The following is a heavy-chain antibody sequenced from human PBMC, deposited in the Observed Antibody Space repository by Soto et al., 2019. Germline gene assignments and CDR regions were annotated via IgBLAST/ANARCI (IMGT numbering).Heavy chain of an antibody. D-gene: IGHD5-12*01. J-gene: IGHJ4*02. CDR2: ISGSGATT. V-gene: IGHV3-23*01. Sequence: PGGSLRRSCAASGFTFRDSAWVWGRQASGKGLEWVSGISGSGATTYYADSVRGRFTISRDNSKNTVYLQMSSLRAEDTAIYYCAKDGTYSGLYYYDYWGQGSLVTVSS. CDR3: AKDGTYSGLYYYDY. CDR1: GFTFRDSA.